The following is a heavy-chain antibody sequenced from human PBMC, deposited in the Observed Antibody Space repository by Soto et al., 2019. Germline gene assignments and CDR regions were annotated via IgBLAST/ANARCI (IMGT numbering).Heavy chain of an antibody. CDR1: GGSVSSGDYY. CDR3: ATVPVDTYMIYWSDP. CDR2: VYSYGSA. D-gene: IGHD3-16*01. V-gene: IGHV4-61*08. Sequence: SETLSLTCSVFGGSVSSGDYYWTWIRQPPGKGLEWIGHVYSYGSANYNPSLNSRVSISLDTADNQFSLNLRSVTAADTAVDYCATVPVDTYMIYWSDPWGQGTLVTVSS. J-gene: IGHJ5*02.